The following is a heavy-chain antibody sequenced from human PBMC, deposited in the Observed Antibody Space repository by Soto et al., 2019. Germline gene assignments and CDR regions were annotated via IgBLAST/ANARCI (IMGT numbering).Heavy chain of an antibody. V-gene: IGHV3-21*05. CDR1: GFTFSSYS. Sequence: GGSLRLSCAASGFTFSSYSMNWVRQAPGKGLEWVSDISNSGNNIYYADSVKGRLTISRDNAKNKLYLQMNSLRAEDTVVYYCAKGSSSSRPYYFDYWGRGTLVTVSS. D-gene: IGHD2-2*01. J-gene: IGHJ4*02. CDR2: ISNSGNNI. CDR3: AKGSSSSRPYYFDY.